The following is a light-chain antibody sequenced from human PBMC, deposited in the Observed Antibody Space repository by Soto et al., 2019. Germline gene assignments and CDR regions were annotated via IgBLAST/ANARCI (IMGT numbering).Light chain of an antibody. CDR3: SSYRASTTPVV. CDR2: EVI. Sequence: QSALTQPASVSASPGQSITISCTGTNSDIGAYNYVSWYQQHPGKAPKLIIYEVINRPSGVSNRFSGSKSGNTASLTISGLQAEDEADYYCSSYRASTTPVVFGGGTKLTVL. V-gene: IGLV2-14*01. CDR1: NSDIGAYNY. J-gene: IGLJ2*01.